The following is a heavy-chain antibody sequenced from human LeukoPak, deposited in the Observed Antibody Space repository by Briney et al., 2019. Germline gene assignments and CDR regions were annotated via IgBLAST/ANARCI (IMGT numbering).Heavy chain of an antibody. CDR3: ARAGRQTTMVRGVRRTNWFDP. D-gene: IGHD3-10*01. CDR2: INHSGST. V-gene: IGHV4-34*01. CDR1: GGSFSGYY. J-gene: IGHJ5*02. Sequence: PSETLSLTCAVYGGSFSGYYWSWIRQPPGKGLEWIGEINHSGSTNYNPSLKSRVTISVDTSKNQFSLKLSSVTAADTAVYYCARAGRQTTMVRGVRRTNWFDPWGQGTLVTVSS.